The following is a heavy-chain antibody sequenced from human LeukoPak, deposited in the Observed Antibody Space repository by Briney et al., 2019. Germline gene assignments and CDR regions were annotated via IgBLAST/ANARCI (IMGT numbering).Heavy chain of an antibody. J-gene: IGHJ3*02. CDR3: ARAFTWDDAFDI. CDR2: INHSAST. Sequence: SETLSLTCAVYGGSFSGYYWSWIRQPPGKGREWIGEINHSASTHYDPSLKSRVTISVDRSKNQFSLKLSSVTAADTAVYYCARAFTWDDAFDIWGQGTMVTVSS. V-gene: IGHV4-34*01. CDR1: GGSFSGYY. D-gene: IGHD1-26*01.